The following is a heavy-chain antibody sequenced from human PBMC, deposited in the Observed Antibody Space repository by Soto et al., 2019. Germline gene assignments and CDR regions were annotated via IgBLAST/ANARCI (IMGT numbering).Heavy chain of an antibody. Sequence: GESLTISVTCAWYTFSHYWIGWVRQMPGKGLEWMGIIYPGDSDTRYSPSFQGQVTISADKSIRTAYLQWSSLKASDTAMYYCARLRGELQLSYFDYWGQGTLVTVSS. J-gene: IGHJ4*02. CDR2: IYPGDSDT. CDR1: WYTFSHYW. V-gene: IGHV5-51*01. D-gene: IGHD1-26*01. CDR3: ARLRGELQLSYFDY.